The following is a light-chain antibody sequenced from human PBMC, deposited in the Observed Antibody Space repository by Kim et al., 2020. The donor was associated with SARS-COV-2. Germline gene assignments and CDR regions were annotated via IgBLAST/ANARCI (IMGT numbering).Light chain of an antibody. CDR1: SPINHY. CDR3: HSRGSSGDHMV. J-gene: IGLJ3*02. V-gene: IGLV3-19*01. Sequence: SSELTQDPAVSVALGQTVRITCQGDSPINHYASWYQQKPGQAPVLVIFGKSDRPSGIPDRFSGSKSGNTASLTISGAQADDEADYYCHSRGSSGDHMVFGGGTRLTVL. CDR2: GKS.